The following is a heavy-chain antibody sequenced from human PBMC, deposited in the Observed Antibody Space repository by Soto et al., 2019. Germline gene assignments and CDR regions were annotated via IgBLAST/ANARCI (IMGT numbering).Heavy chain of an antibody. CDR3: ARVSRGYSGYETHYYYYYMDV. CDR1: GGSISSYY. CDR2: INHSGST. V-gene: IGHV4-34*01. D-gene: IGHD5-12*01. Sequence: SETLSLTCTVSGGSISSYYWSWIRQPPGKGLEWIGEINHSGSTNYNPSLKSRVTISVDTSKNQFSLKLSSVTAADTAVYYCARVSRGYSGYETHYYYYYMDVWGKGTTVTVSS. J-gene: IGHJ6*03.